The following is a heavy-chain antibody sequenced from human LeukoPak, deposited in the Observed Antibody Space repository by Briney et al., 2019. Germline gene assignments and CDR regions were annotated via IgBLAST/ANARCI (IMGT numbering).Heavy chain of an antibody. J-gene: IGHJ3*02. D-gene: IGHD5-18*01. CDR2: IYYSGST. Sequence: SETLSLTCTVSGGSISNYYWSWIRQPPGKGLEWIGYIYYSGSTNYNPSLKSRVTISVDTSKNQFSLKLSSVTAADTAVYYCARCHTGFFDIWGQGTMVTVSS. V-gene: IGHV4-59*08. CDR1: GGSISNYY. CDR3: ARCHTGFFDI.